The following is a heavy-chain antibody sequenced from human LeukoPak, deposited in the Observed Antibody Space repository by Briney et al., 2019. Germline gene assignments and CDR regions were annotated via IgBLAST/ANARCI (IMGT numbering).Heavy chain of an antibody. J-gene: IGHJ5*02. D-gene: IGHD3-10*01. Sequence: GASVKASSKASGYTFTSYGLNWVRQAPGQGLEWMGWISGFNGDTIYAQKIQGRVTITTDTSPTTAYMELRNLRSDDTAVYYCARDTGAKKRIDPWGPGTLVTVSS. V-gene: IGHV1-18*01. CDR2: ISGFNGDT. CDR3: ARDTGAKKRIDP. CDR1: GYTFTSYG.